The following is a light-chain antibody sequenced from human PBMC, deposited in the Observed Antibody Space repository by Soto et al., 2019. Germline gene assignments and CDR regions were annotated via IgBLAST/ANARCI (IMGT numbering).Light chain of an antibody. V-gene: IGKV3-15*01. J-gene: IGKJ3*01. CDR1: QSVSNN. Sequence: EIVMTQSPATLSVSPGERATLSCRASQSVSNNLAWYQQKPGQAPRLLIYGASTRATGIPARFSGSGSGTEFTLTISSLQSEDFALYYCQQYNKWPPFTFGPGTRVDIK. CDR2: GAS. CDR3: QQYNKWPPFT.